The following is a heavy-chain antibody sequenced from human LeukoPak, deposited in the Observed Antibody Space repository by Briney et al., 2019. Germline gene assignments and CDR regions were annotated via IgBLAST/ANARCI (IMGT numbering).Heavy chain of an antibody. V-gene: IGHV4-61*02. Sequence: PSQTLSLTCTVSGGSISSGNYYWNWIRQPAGKGLEWIGRIYTSGSTNYNPSLKSRVTISVDTSKNQFSLKLSSVTAADTAVYYCARGYSSSWYVVAFDIWGQGTMVTVSS. J-gene: IGHJ3*02. D-gene: IGHD6-13*01. CDR2: IYTSGST. CDR3: ARGYSSSWYVVAFDI. CDR1: GGSISSGNYY.